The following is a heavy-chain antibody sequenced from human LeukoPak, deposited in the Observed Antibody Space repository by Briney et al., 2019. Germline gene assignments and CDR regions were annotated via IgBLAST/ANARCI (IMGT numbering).Heavy chain of an antibody. J-gene: IGHJ3*02. D-gene: IGHD6-13*01. CDR1: GGSISSYY. CDR3: ARDLSSSWYDAFDI. CDR2: IYYSGST. V-gene: IGHV4-59*01. Sequence: PSETLSLTCTVSGGSISSYYWSWIRQPPGKGLEWIGYIYYSGSTNYNPSLKSRVTISVDTSKNQFSLKLSSVTAADTAVYYCARDLSSSWYDAFDIWGQGTMVTVSS.